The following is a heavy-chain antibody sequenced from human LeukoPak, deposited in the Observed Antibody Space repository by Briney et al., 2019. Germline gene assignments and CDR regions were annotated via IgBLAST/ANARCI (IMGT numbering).Heavy chain of an antibody. V-gene: IGHV3-23*01. Sequence: PGGSLRLSCAASGFTFSISAMKWVRQAPGKGLEWVSSISGGGTTYYADSVRGRFIISRDNSKNTLYLQMNSLKSEDTALYYCTTLGLAAAGNHFDSWGQGTLVTVSS. CDR3: TTLGLAAAGNHFDS. CDR2: ISGGGTT. J-gene: IGHJ4*02. CDR1: GFTFSISA. D-gene: IGHD6-13*01.